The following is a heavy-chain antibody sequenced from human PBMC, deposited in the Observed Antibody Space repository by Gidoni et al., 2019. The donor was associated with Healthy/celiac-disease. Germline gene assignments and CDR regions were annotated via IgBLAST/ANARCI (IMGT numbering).Heavy chain of an antibody. J-gene: IGHJ4*02. D-gene: IGHD3-22*01. CDR1: SST. CDR2: VSGSGGST. V-gene: IGHV3-23*01. Sequence: SSTGSWVRQAPGKGLEWVSGVSGSGGSTWYGDSVKGRFTISRDNSKNTVYLQMNSLRPEDTAVYYCAKESANYYDSNRYYFDYWGQGTLVTVSP. CDR3: AKESANYYDSNRYYFDY.